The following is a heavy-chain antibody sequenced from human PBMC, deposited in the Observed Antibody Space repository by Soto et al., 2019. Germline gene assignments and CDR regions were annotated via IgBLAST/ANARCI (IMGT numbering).Heavy chain of an antibody. Sequence: QVQLVQSGAEVKKPGASVKVSCKASGYTFTSHDISWVRQATGQGLEWMGWMNPKSGNTGYAQKFQGRVTMTRNTSISTSYMELSSLRSEDTAVYYCARLSYYDSSGYPWGQGTLVTVSS. CDR2: MNPKSGNT. D-gene: IGHD3-22*01. V-gene: IGHV1-8*01. J-gene: IGHJ5*02. CDR1: GYTFTSHD. CDR3: ARLSYYDSSGYP.